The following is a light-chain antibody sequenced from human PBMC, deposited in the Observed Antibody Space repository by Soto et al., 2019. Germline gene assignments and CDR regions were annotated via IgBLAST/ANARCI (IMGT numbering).Light chain of an antibody. CDR3: QQSYSTLSFT. J-gene: IGKJ5*01. CDR2: AAS. V-gene: IGKV1-39*01. Sequence: DIQMTQSPSSLSASVGDRVTITCRASESISRHLNWYQQKPGKAPKLLIYAASSLQNGVPSRFSGSGSGTDFTLTISNLEPEDFAIYYCQQSYSTLSFTFGQGTRLEIK. CDR1: ESISRH.